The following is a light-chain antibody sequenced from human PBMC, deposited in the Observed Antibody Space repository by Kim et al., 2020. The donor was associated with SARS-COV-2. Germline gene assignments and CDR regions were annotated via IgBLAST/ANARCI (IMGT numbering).Light chain of an antibody. CDR3: QQYDNWPPWT. Sequence: EIVMTQSPATLSVSLGERATLSCRASQSITRSLAWYQHRPGQAPRLLIYRASTRATGIPARFSGGGSGTEFTLTISSLQSEDFAVYYCQQYDNWPPWTFGPGTKVDIK. CDR1: QSITRS. CDR2: RAS. J-gene: IGKJ2*01. V-gene: IGKV3D-15*01.